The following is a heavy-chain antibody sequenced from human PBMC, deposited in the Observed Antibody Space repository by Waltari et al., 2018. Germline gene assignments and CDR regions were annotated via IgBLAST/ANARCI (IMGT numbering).Heavy chain of an antibody. CDR3: ASYYYDSSGYYYVGVDY. CDR1: GGTFSSYA. D-gene: IGHD3-22*01. V-gene: IGHV1-69*01. Sequence: QVQLVQSGAEVKKPGSSVKVSCKASGGTFSSYAISWVRQAPGQGLEWMGGISPIFGTANSAQKFQGRVTITADESTSTAYMELSSLRSEDTAVYYCASYYYDSSGYYYVGVDYWGQGTLVTVSS. J-gene: IGHJ4*02. CDR2: ISPIFGTA.